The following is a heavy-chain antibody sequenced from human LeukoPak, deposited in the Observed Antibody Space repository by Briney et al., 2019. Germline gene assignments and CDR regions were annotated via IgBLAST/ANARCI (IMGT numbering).Heavy chain of an antibody. D-gene: IGHD3-10*01. CDR2: IYSGDTT. CDR3: ASILRSSSGYYFDY. CDR1: GFTFSTNY. V-gene: IGHV3-66*01. J-gene: IGHJ4*02. Sequence: GGSLRLSCAASGFTFSTNYMSWVRQAPGKGLEWVSVIYSGDTTFYADSVRGKFTISRDNSKNTLYLQMNSLRAEDTAVYYCASILRSSSGYYFDYWGQGTLVTVSS.